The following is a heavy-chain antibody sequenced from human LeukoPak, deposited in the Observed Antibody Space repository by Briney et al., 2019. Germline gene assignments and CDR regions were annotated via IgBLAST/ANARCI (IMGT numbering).Heavy chain of an antibody. CDR1: GGSISSYY. Sequence: SSETLSLTCTVSGGSISSYYWSWIRQPPGKGLEWIGYIYYSGSTNYNPSLKSRVTISVDTSKNQFSLKLSSVTAADTAVYDCARVHDFWSGRWFDPWGQGTLVTVSS. D-gene: IGHD3-3*01. V-gene: IGHV4-59*01. CDR2: IYYSGST. CDR3: ARVHDFWSGRWFDP. J-gene: IGHJ5*02.